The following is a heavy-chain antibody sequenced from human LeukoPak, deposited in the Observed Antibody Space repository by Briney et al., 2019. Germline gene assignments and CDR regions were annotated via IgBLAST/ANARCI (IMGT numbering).Heavy chain of an antibody. Sequence: SETLSLTCTVSGGSISSYYWSWIRQPAGKGLEWIGRIYTSGSTNYNPSLKSRVTMSVDTSKSQFSLKLSSVTAADTAVYYCASAPIAVAGKVFDYWGQGTLVTVSS. V-gene: IGHV4-4*07. CDR2: IYTSGST. CDR3: ASAPIAVAGKVFDY. CDR1: GGSISSYY. D-gene: IGHD6-19*01. J-gene: IGHJ4*02.